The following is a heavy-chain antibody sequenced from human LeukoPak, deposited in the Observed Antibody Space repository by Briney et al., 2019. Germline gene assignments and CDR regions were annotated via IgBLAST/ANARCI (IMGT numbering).Heavy chain of an antibody. Sequence: SETLSLTCAVYGGSFSGYCWSWIRQPPGKGLEWIGEINHSGSTNYNPSLKSRVTISVDTSKNQFSLKLSSVTAADTAVYYCARARWLRDAFDIWGQGTMVTVSS. CDR1: GGSFSGYC. V-gene: IGHV4-34*01. D-gene: IGHD5-24*01. J-gene: IGHJ3*02. CDR3: ARARWLRDAFDI. CDR2: INHSGST.